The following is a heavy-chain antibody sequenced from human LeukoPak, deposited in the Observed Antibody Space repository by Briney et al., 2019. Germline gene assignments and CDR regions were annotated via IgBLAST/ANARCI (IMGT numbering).Heavy chain of an antibody. CDR2: INHSGST. V-gene: IGHV4-34*01. CDR3: ARADYDSSGYYSLRFAFDI. D-gene: IGHD3-22*01. J-gene: IGHJ3*02. CDR1: GGSFSGYY. Sequence: SETLSLTCAVYGGSFSGYYWSWIRQPPGKGLEWIGEINHSGSTNYNPSLKSRVTISVDTSKNQFSLKLSSVTAADTAVYYCARADYDSSGYYSLRFAFDIWGQGTMVTVSS.